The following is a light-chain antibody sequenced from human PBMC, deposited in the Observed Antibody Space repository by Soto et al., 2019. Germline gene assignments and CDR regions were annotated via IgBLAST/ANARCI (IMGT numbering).Light chain of an antibody. Sequence: EIVMTQSPATVSVSPGERATLSCRASQSVTSTLAWYQQKPGQTPRLLIYDASTRATGIPARFSGSGSGTEFTLTISSLEPEDFAVYYCQQRSNWPLTFGGGTKVDI. CDR3: QQRSNWPLT. CDR1: QSVTST. V-gene: IGKV3-11*01. J-gene: IGKJ4*01. CDR2: DAS.